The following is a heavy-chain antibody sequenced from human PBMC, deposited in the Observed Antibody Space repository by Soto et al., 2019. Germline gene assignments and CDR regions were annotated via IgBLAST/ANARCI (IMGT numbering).Heavy chain of an antibody. V-gene: IGHV1-3*01. Sequence: SVKATSKARGYTFTNNSMESVRQAPGQRLEWMGWINAGNGNTKYSQKFLGRVTITRDTSASTAYTELSSLRSEDTAVYYCARDMGFGLSDYWGQGILVTVSS. J-gene: IGHJ4*02. CDR1: GYTFTNNS. CDR2: INAGNGNT. D-gene: IGHD3-10*01. CDR3: ARDMGFGLSDY.